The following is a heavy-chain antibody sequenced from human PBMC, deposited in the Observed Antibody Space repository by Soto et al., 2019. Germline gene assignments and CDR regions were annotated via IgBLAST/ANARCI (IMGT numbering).Heavy chain of an antibody. V-gene: IGHV1-69*06. D-gene: IGHD1-1*01. CDR3: ATERSAQYFDY. J-gene: IGHJ4*02. Sequence: SVKVSCKASGGSFSSHGIAWVRQVPGQGLEWVGGIMPTFGSATYAPKFQGRVTITADKSTSTAYMQLRSLRSEDTAVYYCATERSAQYFDYWGQGTLVTVSS. CDR1: GGSFSSHG. CDR2: IMPTFGSA.